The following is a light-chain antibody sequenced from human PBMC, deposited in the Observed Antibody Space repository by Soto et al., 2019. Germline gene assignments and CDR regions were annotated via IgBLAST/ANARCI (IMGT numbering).Light chain of an antibody. CDR1: SSDIGNYKY. Sequence: QSVLTQPASVSGSPGQSITISCPGTSSDIGNYKYVSWYQHHPGKAPKLIIYEVTNRPSGVSNRFSGSKSGITASLTISGLLAEDESDYYCSLYTSSNTHVLGSGTKVTVL. J-gene: IGLJ1*01. CDR3: SLYTSSNTHV. V-gene: IGLV2-14*01. CDR2: EVT.